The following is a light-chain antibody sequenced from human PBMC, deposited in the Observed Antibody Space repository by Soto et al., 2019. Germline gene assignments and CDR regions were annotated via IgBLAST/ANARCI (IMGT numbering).Light chain of an antibody. Sequence: EIVLTQSPGTLSLSPGKRVTLSCRASQSISSTYLAWYQQKPGQAPRLLIYGASSRATGIPDRFSGSGSGTDFTLTLSRLEPEDFAVYYCQQYDSPPRTFGQGTKVE. CDR1: QSISSTY. J-gene: IGKJ1*01. V-gene: IGKV3-20*01. CDR3: QQYDSPPRT. CDR2: GAS.